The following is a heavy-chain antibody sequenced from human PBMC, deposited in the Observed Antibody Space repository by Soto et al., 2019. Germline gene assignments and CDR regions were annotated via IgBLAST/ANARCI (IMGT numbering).Heavy chain of an antibody. V-gene: IGHV3-30*18. CDR1: GFTFSSYG. CDR3: AKSPTTELDYGMDV. D-gene: IGHD4-17*01. J-gene: IGHJ6*02. CDR2: ISYDGSNK. Sequence: HPGGSLRLSCAASGFTFSSYGMHWVRQAPGKGLEWVAVISYDGSNKYYADSVKGRSTISRDNSKNTLYLQMNSLRAEDTAVYYCAKSPTTELDYGMDVWGQGTTVTVSS.